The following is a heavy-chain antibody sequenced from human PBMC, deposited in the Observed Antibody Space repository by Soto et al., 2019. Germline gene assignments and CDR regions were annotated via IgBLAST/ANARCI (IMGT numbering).Heavy chain of an antibody. CDR1: GFTFSSYS. CDR3: AREGGDLNWFDP. J-gene: IGHJ5*02. D-gene: IGHD4-17*01. CDR2: ISSSSSTV. V-gene: IGHV3-48*01. Sequence: EVQLVESGGGLVQPGGSPRLSSAASGFTFSSYSMNWVRQAPGKGLEWVSYISSSSSTVYYADSVKGRFTISRDNAKNSLYLQMNSPRAEDTAVYYCAREGGDLNWFDPWGQGTLVTVSS.